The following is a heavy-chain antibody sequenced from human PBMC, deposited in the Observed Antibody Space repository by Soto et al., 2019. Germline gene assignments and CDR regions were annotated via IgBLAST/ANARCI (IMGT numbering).Heavy chain of an antibody. D-gene: IGHD4-4*01. Sequence: ASVKVSCKVSGYTLTELSMHWVRQAPGKGLEWMGGFDPEDGETIYAQKFQGRVTMTEDTSTDTAYMELSSLRSEDTAVYYCARDLANSNHQLHAFDYWGQGTQVTVSS. CDR3: ARDLANSNHQLHAFDY. V-gene: IGHV1-24*01. J-gene: IGHJ4*02. CDR1: GYTLTELS. CDR2: FDPEDGET.